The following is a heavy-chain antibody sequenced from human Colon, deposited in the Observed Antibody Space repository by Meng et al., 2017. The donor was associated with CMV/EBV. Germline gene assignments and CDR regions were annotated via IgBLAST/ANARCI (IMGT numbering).Heavy chain of an antibody. D-gene: IGHD2-2*02. CDR2: ISAYNGNT. Sequence: ASAKVSCKASGYTFTSYGISWVRQAPGQGLEWMGWISAYNGNTNYAQKLQGRVTMTTDTSTSTAYMELRSLRSDDTAVYYCARVVVVPAAILRSWFDPWGQGTLVTVSS. J-gene: IGHJ5*02. CDR1: GYTFTSYG. CDR3: ARVVVVPAAILRSWFDP. V-gene: IGHV1-18*01.